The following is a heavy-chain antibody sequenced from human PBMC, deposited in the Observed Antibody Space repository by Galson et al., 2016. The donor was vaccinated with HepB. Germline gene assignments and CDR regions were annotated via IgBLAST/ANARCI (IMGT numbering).Heavy chain of an antibody. V-gene: IGHV4-31*03. CDR1: GGSINRTTYY. CDR3: ASQDDFWRGWGY. CDR2: IYHTANN. J-gene: IGHJ4*02. Sequence: TLSLTCTVSGGSINRTTYYWNWIRQHPVKGLEGIGYIYHTANNYSIPSLKSRVTMSIDTSKNQFSLKLAPVTAADTAVYYWASQDDFWRGWGYWGQGTLVTVSS. D-gene: IGHD3-3*01.